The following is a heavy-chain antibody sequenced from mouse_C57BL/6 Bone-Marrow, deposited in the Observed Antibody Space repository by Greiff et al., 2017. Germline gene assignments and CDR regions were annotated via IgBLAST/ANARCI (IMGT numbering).Heavy chain of an antibody. CDR2: IWSGGST. Sequence: QVHVKQSGPGLVQPSQSLSITCTVSGFSLTSYGVHWVRQSPGKGLEWLGVIWSGGSTDYNAAFISRLSISKDNSKSQVFFKMNSLQADDTAIYYCARGDYPFAYWGQGTLVTVSA. V-gene: IGHV2-2*01. CDR3: ARGDYPFAY. CDR1: GFSLTSYG. D-gene: IGHD2-4*01. J-gene: IGHJ3*01.